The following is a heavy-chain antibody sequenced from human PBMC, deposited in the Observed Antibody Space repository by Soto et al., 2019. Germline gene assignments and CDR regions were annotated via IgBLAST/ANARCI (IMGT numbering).Heavy chain of an antibody. CDR3: ATIAAAGNTYYYYGMDV. Sequence: GGSLRLSCAASGFTFSSYSMNWVRQAPGKGLEWVSSISSSSSYIYYADSVKGRFTISRDNAKNSLYLQMNSLRAEDTAVYYCATIAAAGNTYYYYGMDVWGHGTKVTVSS. CDR1: GFTFSSYS. J-gene: IGHJ6*02. V-gene: IGHV3-21*01. CDR2: ISSSSSYI. D-gene: IGHD6-13*01.